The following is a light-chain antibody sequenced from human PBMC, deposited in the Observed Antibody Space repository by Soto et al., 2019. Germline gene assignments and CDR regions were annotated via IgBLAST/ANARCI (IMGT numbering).Light chain of an antibody. Sequence: DIVLTQSPGTLSLSPGERATLSRRASQSVSGSYLAWYQQKPGQAPRLLIYGASSRATGIPDRFSGDGSGTDFTLTISRLEPEDFVVYYCQHYGTSPTWTFGQGTKVEVK. CDR2: GAS. J-gene: IGKJ1*01. CDR3: QHYGTSPTWT. V-gene: IGKV3-20*01. CDR1: QSVSGSY.